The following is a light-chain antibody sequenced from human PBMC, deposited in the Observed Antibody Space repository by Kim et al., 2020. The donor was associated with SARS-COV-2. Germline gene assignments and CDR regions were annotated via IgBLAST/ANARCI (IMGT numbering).Light chain of an antibody. V-gene: IGLV2-23*02. CDR3: RLCASDSTHVV. CDR1: GRQVRVCKL. CDR2: DVR. Sequence: TETGRQVRVCKLAPWYEQHQGKAPKFIIYDVRKRPSGVPKRLSGSKSGNTASLTISGLQAGDEADYYCRLCASDSTHVVFGGGTQLTVL. J-gene: IGLJ2*01.